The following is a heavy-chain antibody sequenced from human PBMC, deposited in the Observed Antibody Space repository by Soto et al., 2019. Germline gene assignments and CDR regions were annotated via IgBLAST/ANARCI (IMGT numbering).Heavy chain of an antibody. J-gene: IGHJ4*02. CDR3: AKDGGPRYFDY. CDR2: ISGSGGST. CDR1: GXTFSSYS. Sequence: GSLRLSCAASGXTFSSYSMSWVRQAPGKGLEWVSSISGSGGSTYYADAVKGRFTISRHNSKNTLYLQLNSLRPEDTAVYYCAKDGGPRYFDYWGQGTLGTVS. D-gene: IGHD3-16*01. V-gene: IGHV3-23*01.